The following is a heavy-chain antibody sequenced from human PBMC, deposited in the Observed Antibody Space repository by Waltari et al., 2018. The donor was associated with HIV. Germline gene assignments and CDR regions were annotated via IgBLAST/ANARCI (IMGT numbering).Heavy chain of an antibody. V-gene: IGHV1-2*06. CDR1: GYTFTGSY. D-gene: IGHD2-2*01. CDR2: INPNSGGT. J-gene: IGHJ4*02. CDR3: ARGRPESIVIIPVATFDY. Sequence: QVQLVQSGAEVKNPGAPVKVTCKASGYTFTGSYLHLVRQAPGQGLRWMGRINPNSGGTNYAQKFQGRVTMTRDTSISTAYMELSRLRSDDTAVYYCARGRPESIVIIPVATFDYWGQGTLVTVSS.